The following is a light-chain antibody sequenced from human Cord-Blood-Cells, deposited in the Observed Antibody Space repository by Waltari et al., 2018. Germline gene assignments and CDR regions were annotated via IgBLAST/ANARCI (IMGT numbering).Light chain of an antibody. CDR3: QQSYSTQWK. CDR1: QSISSY. CDR2: AAS. Sequence: DIQMTQSPSSLSASVGDRVTITCRASQSISSYLNWYQQKPGKAPKLLTYAASSLQSGVPSRFSGSGSGTDFTLTISSLQPEDFATYYCQQSYSTQWKFGQGTKVEIK. J-gene: IGKJ1*01. V-gene: IGKV1-39*01.